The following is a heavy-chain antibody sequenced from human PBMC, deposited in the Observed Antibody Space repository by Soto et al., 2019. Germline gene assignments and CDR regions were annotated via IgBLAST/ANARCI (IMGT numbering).Heavy chain of an antibody. CDR3: AKDSMIVVVITNDAFDI. J-gene: IGHJ3*02. CDR2: IIGSGGST. V-gene: IGHV3-23*01. D-gene: IGHD3-22*01. Sequence: GGSLRLSCAASGFTFSSYAMSWVRQAPGKGLEWVSAIIGSGGSTYYADSVKGRFTISRDNSKNTLYLQMNSLRAEDTAVYYCAKDSMIVVVITNDAFDIWGQGTMVTVSS. CDR1: GFTFSSYA.